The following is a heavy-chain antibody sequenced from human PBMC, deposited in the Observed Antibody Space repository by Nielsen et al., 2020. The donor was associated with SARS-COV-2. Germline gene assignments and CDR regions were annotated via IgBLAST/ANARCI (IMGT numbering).Heavy chain of an antibody. J-gene: IGHJ6*02. CDR2: IWYDGSNK. CDR1: GFTFSSYG. D-gene: IGHD6-13*01. Sequence: GESLKISCAASGFTFSSYGMHWVRQAPGKGLEWVAVIWYDGSNKYYADSVKGRFTISRDNSKNTLYLQMNSLRAEDTAVYYCARDRAAGVYYYYYGMDVWGQGTTVTVSS. V-gene: IGHV3-33*01. CDR3: ARDRAAGVYYYYYGMDV.